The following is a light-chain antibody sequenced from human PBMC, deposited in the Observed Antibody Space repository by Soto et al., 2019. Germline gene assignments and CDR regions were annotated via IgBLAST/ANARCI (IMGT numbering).Light chain of an antibody. CDR1: QSISSY. J-gene: IGKJ1*01. Sequence: DIQMTQSPSSLSASVGDRVTITCRASQSISSYLNWYQQKPGKAPKLLIYAASSLQSGVPSRFSGSGSGTDFTLTISSLQPEDFGTYYCQQSYSTPATFGHGTKVEIK. V-gene: IGKV1-39*01. CDR3: QQSYSTPAT. CDR2: AAS.